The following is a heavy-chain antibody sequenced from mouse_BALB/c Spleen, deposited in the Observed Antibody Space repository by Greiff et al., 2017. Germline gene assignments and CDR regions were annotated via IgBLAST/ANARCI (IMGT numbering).Heavy chain of an antibody. CDR3: ARGYRYDGFAY. CDR2: INPSTGYT. J-gene: IGHJ3*01. CDR1: GYTFTSYW. Sequence: QVQLQQSGPQLVRPGASVKMSCKASGYTFTSYWMHWVKQRPGQGLEWIGYINPSTGYTEYNQKFKDKATLTADKSSSTAYMQLSSLTSEDSAVYYCARGYRYDGFAYWGQGTLVTVSA. V-gene: IGHV1-4*01. D-gene: IGHD2-14*01.